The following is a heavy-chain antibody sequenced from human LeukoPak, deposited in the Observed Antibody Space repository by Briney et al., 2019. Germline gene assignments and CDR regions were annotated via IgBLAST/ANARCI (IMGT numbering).Heavy chain of an antibody. V-gene: IGHV3-74*01. J-gene: IGHJ4*02. CDR2: INNDGSST. CDR3: AKDSLADIDY. D-gene: IGHD3-16*01. Sequence: PGGSLRLSCAASAFTFSGYWMDWVRQAPGKGLVWVARINNDGSSTTYADSVKGRSTISRDNSKNTLYLQMNSLRAEDTAVYYCAKDSLADIDYWGQGTLVTVSS. CDR1: AFTFSGYW.